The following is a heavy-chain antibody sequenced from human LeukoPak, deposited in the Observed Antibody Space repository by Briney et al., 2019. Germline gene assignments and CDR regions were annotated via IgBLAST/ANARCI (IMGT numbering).Heavy chain of an antibody. CDR3: ARDLDKAAKYYFDN. D-gene: IGHD6-25*01. CDR2: ISPDGRDK. V-gene: IGHV3-30*03. J-gene: IGHJ4*02. CDR1: GFTLSNYA. Sequence: PGGSLRLSCAASGFTLSNYAMHWVRQVPGKGLEWVAVISPDGRDKHFTDSVEGRFTISRDNSGNTLYLQMSSLRGEDTAVYYCARDLDKAAKYYFDNWGQGTLVTVSS.